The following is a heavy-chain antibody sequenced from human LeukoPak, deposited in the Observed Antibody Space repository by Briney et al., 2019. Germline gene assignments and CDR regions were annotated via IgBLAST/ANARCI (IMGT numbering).Heavy chain of an antibody. J-gene: IGHJ4*02. CDR1: GGSVSIGSYY. CDR3: ARTNDFWTGYYEK. V-gene: IGHV4-61*02. CDR2: IYVSGST. Sequence: SETLSLTCTVSGGSVSIGSYYWSWIRQPAGKGLEWIGRIYVSGSTDYNPSLKSRVTILKDMSKNQFSLRLSSVTAADTATYYCARTNDFWTGYYEKWGQGILVTVSS. D-gene: IGHD3/OR15-3a*01.